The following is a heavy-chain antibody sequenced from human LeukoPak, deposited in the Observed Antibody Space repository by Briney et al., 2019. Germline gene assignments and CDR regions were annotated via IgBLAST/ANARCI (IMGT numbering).Heavy chain of an antibody. CDR3: ARGYQEMVYAIRRYYGMDV. D-gene: IGHD2-8*01. J-gene: IGHJ6*02. CDR1: GHTFTSYD. Sequence: ASVKVSCKASGHTFTSYDINWVRQATGQGLEWMGWMNPNSGNTGYAQKFQGRVTMTRNTSISTAYMELSSLRSEDTAVYCCARGYQEMVYAIRRYYGMDVWGQGTTVTVSS. CDR2: MNPNSGNT. V-gene: IGHV1-8*01.